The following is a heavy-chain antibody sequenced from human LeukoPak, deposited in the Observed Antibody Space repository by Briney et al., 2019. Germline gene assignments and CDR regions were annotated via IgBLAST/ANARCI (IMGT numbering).Heavy chain of an antibody. CDR1: GFTFSDYA. CDR3: ARLATFGSSWYRNYYYYMDV. J-gene: IGHJ6*03. CDR2: IKEDGSEK. Sequence: GGSLRLSCAASGFTFSDYAMNWVRQAPGKGLEWVANIKEDGSEKYYVDSVKGRFTISRDNAKNSLYLQMNSLRAEDTAVYYCARLATFGSSWYRNYYYYMDVWGKGTTVTVSS. D-gene: IGHD6-13*01. V-gene: IGHV3-7*01.